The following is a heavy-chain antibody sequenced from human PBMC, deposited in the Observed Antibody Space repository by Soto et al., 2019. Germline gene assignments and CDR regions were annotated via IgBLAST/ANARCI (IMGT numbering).Heavy chain of an antibody. V-gene: IGHV4-39*07. CDR2: VFYDGYT. Sequence: SETLSLTCTVSGDSISGSPYFWGWIRQPPGKRLEWIGSVFYDGYTLYTPSLRSRVTISVDTSKNQFSLKLTSVAVADTAVYYCARDRTSARYYGSGSDAFYIWGQGKMVTVS. CDR3: ARDRTSARYYGSGSDAFYI. CDR1: GDSISGSPYF. D-gene: IGHD3-10*01. J-gene: IGHJ3*02.